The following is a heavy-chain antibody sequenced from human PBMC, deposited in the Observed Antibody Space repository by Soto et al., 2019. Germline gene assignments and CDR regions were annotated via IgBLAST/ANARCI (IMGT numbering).Heavy chain of an antibody. CDR1: GYTFTGYY. Sequence: GASVKVSCKASGYTFTGYYMHWVRQAPGQGLEWMGWINPNSGGTNYAQKFQGRVTMTRDTSISTAYMELSRLRSDDTAVYYYARVPRLEMATMGLHDYFDYWGQGTLVTVSS. V-gene: IGHV1-2*02. J-gene: IGHJ4*02. CDR2: INPNSGGT. CDR3: ARVPRLEMATMGLHDYFDY. D-gene: IGHD5-12*01.